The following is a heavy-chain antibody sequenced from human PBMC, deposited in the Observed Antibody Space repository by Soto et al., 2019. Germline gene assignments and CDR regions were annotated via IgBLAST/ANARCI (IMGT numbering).Heavy chain of an antibody. Sequence: PSETLSLTCAVSGYSISSSNWWGWIRQPPGKGLEWIGYIYYSGTTYYNPSLKSRVTMSVDTPKNQFSLKLTSVTAVDTAVYYCAREGVTRNYYYYGMDVWGQGTTVT. CDR3: AREGVTRNYYYYGMDV. J-gene: IGHJ6*02. CDR1: GYSISSSNW. CDR2: IYYSGTT. V-gene: IGHV4-28*03. D-gene: IGHD2-21*02.